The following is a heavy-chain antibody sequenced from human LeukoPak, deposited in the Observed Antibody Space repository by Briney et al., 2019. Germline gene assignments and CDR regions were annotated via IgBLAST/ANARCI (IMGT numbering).Heavy chain of an antibody. D-gene: IGHD1-1*01. CDR3: ARTGALNWNYYYYYYMDV. J-gene: IGHJ6*03. V-gene: IGHV3-21*01. Sequence: PGGSLRLSCAASGFTFSSYSMNWVRQAPGKGLEWVSSISSGSSYIYYADSVKGRFTISRDNAKNSLYLQMNSLRAEDTAVYYCARTGALNWNYYYYYYMDVWGKGTTVTVSS. CDR1: GFTFSSYS. CDR2: ISSGSSYI.